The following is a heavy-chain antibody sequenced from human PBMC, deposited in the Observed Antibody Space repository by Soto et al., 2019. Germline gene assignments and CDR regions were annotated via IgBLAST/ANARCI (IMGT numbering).Heavy chain of an antibody. CDR2: IVVGSGNT. CDR3: AADLSYDFWSGRDFDY. V-gene: IGHV1-58*01. CDR1: RFTFTSSA. Sequence: TAKVSCKASRFTFTSSAVQCVRQARGQRVKWIGWIVVGSGNTNYAQKCQERVTTTSHMPTSTAYKNPSRLRSEHTTEYYCAADLSYDFWSGRDFDYWGQGTLVTVSS. J-gene: IGHJ4*02. D-gene: IGHD3-3*01.